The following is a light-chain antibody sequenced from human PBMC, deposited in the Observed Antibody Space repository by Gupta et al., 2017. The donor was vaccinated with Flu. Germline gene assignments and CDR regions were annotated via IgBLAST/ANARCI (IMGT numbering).Light chain of an antibody. J-gene: IGKJ5*01. Sequence: PATLSVSPGEGATLSGRASQSVGVDLAWYQQKPGQTPRPLIYDSSFRATGVPARFSAGGSGTEFTLTISSLQPEDFAVYYCQQFNNWPFTFGQGTRLDIK. V-gene: IGKV3-15*01. CDR2: DSS. CDR3: QQFNNWPFT. CDR1: QSVGVD.